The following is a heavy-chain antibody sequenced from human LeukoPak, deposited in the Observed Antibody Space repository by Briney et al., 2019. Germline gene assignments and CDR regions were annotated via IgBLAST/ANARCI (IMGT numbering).Heavy chain of an antibody. J-gene: IGHJ4*02. V-gene: IGHV3-74*01. D-gene: IGHD5-12*01. CDR2: SKSDGSST. CDR3: ARASGYDLDY. Sequence: PGGSLRLSCAASGFTFSNYWMRWVRQAPGKGLVWVSRSKSDGSSTSYADSVKGRFTISRDNAKNTLYLQMNSLRAEDTAVYYCARASGYDLDYWGQGTLVTVSS. CDR1: GFTFSNYW.